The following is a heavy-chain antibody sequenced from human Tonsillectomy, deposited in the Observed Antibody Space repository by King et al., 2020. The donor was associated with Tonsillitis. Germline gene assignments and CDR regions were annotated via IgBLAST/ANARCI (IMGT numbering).Heavy chain of an antibody. J-gene: IGHJ6*02. CDR2: IRYDGSNK. D-gene: IGHD6-13*01. Sequence: QLVQSGGGVVQPGGSLRLSCAASGFSFSSYAMHWVRQAPGKGLEWVAFIRYDGSNKYYADSVKGRSTISRDNSKNTLYLQMNSLRAEDTAVYYCAKVEAGTNYYGMDVWGQGTTVTVSS. CDR3: AKVEAGTNYYGMDV. V-gene: IGHV3-30*02. CDR1: GFSFSSYA.